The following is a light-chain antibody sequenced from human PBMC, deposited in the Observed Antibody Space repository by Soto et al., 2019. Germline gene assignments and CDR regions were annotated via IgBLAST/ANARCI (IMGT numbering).Light chain of an antibody. Sequence: QSVLTQPPSVSGAPGQRVTISCTGSSSNIGAGYDLHWYQQLPGTAPKLLIYGNSNRPSGVPDRLSGSKSGTSASLAITGLQAEDEADYYCQSYDSSLSGWVFGGGTQLTVL. CDR1: SSNIGAGYD. CDR2: GNS. J-gene: IGLJ7*01. CDR3: QSYDSSLSGWV. V-gene: IGLV1-40*01.